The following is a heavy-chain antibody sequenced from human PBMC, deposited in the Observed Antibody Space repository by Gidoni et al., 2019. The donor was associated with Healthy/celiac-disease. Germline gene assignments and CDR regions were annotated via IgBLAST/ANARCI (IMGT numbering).Heavy chain of an antibody. J-gene: IGHJ6*02. CDR2: LYHSGST. CDR1: GGSISSSSW. Sequence: QVQLQEAGPGLVKPSGTLSLSCAVSGGSISSSSWWSWVRQPTGKGLEWSGELYHSGSTIYNPSLKSRVAISVDKSKNQCSLKLSSVTAADTAVYYGASWTTWDYYYGMDVWGQGTTVTVSS. D-gene: IGHD1-1*01. V-gene: IGHV4-4*02. CDR3: ASWTTWDYYYGMDV.